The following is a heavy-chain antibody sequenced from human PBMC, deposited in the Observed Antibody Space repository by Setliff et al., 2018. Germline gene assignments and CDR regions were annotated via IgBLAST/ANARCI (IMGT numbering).Heavy chain of an antibody. D-gene: IGHD1-26*01. Sequence: ASVKVSCKVSGYAFTSFGVNWVRQAPGQGLEWMGWISPYNGITRYAQTLQGRVTMTTDTSTKTAYMELRSLRSDDTAVYYCVRDQRVGANADDAFRLWGQGTKVTVSS. V-gene: IGHV1-18*01. CDR1: GYAFTSFG. CDR3: VRDQRVGANADDAFRL. CDR2: ISPYNGIT. J-gene: IGHJ3*01.